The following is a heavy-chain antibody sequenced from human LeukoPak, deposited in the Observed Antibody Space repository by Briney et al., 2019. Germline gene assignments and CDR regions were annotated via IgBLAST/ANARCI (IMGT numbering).Heavy chain of an antibody. J-gene: IGHJ5*02. D-gene: IGHD3-9*01. CDR2: IYTSGST. CDR1: GDSISNYY. V-gene: IGHV4-4*07. CDR3: ARGARIRYFDWLNWFDP. Sequence: SETLSLTCTVSGDSISNYYWSWIRQPAGKGLEWIGRIYTSGSTNYNPSLKSRVTMSVDTSKNQFSLKLSSVTAADTAVYYCARGARIRYFDWLNWFDPWGQGTLVTVSS.